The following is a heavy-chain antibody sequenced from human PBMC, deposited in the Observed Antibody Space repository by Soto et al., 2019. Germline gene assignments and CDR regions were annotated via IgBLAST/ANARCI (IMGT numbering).Heavy chain of an antibody. CDR2: INHSGST. CDR3: ARGRRYCSSTSCLYYYYYYMDV. CDR1: GGSFSGYY. J-gene: IGHJ6*03. V-gene: IGHV4-34*01. D-gene: IGHD2-2*01. Sequence: PSETLSLTCAVYGGSFSGYYWSWIRQPPGKGLEWIGEINHSGSTNYNPSLKSRVTISVDTSKNQFSLKLSSVTAADTAVYYCARGRRYCSSTSCLYYYYYYMDVWGKGTTVTVS.